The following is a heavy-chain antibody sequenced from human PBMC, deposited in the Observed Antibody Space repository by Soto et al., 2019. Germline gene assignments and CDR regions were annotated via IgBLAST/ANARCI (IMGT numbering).Heavy chain of an antibody. CDR1: GFTSDLYW. J-gene: IGHJ4*02. Sequence: PGGSLRLSCAASGFTSDLYWMSWVRQAPGKGLEWVGRIKRISDGGTTDYAAPVKGRFTISRDDSANTLYLQMNSLKTEDTAVYFCAVNDYLDYWGQGALVTVSS. CDR3: AVNDYLDY. CDR2: IKRISDGGTT. V-gene: IGHV3-15*01.